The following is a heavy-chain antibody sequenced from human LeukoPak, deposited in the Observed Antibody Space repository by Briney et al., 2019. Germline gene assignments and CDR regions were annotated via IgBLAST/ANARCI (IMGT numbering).Heavy chain of an antibody. CDR2: IDPSDSYN. CDR1: GYNFTNYW. Sequence: GESLKISCKGSGYNFTNYWISWVRQMPGKGLEWMGTIDPSDSYNNYSPSFQGHVTISADKSISTAYLQWSSLKASDTAMYYCARAYSRSRFDYWGQGTLVTVSS. J-gene: IGHJ4*02. CDR3: ARAYSRSRFDY. V-gene: IGHV5-10-1*01. D-gene: IGHD6-6*01.